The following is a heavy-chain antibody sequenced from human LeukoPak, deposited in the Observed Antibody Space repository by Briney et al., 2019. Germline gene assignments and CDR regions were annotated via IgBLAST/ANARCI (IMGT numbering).Heavy chain of an antibody. CDR2: IYTSGST. D-gene: IGHD2-2*01. J-gene: IGHJ6*02. CDR3: ASSPAYYYYGMDV. Sequence: PSETLSLTCTVSGGPISSYYWSRIRQPAGKGLEWVGRIYTSGSTNYDPSLKSRVTMSVDTSKNQFSLKLSSVTAADTAVYYCASSPAYYYYGMDVWGQGTTVTVSS. CDR1: GGPISSYY. V-gene: IGHV4-4*07.